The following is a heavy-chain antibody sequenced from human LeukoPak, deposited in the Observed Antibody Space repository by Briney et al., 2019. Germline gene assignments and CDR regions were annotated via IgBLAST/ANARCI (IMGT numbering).Heavy chain of an antibody. D-gene: IGHD5-18*01. V-gene: IGHV1-46*01. Sequence: ASVKVSCKASGYTFTSYYMHWVRQAPGQGLEWMGIINPSGGSTSYAQKFRGRVTMTRDTSTSTVYMELSSLRSEDTAVYYCARVGYSYGYGYYFDYWGQGTLVTVSS. J-gene: IGHJ4*02. CDR2: INPSGGST. CDR1: GYTFTSYY. CDR3: ARVGYSYGYGYYFDY.